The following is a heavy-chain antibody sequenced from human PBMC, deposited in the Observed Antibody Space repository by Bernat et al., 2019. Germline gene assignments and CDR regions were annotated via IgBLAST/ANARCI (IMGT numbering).Heavy chain of an antibody. V-gene: IGHV4-34*01. Sequence: QVQLQQWGAGLLKPSETLSLTCAVYGGSFSGYYWSWIRQPPGKGLEGIGESNHSGSTNYNPSLKSRVTISVDTSKNQFSLKLSSVTAADTAVYYCARTYCSGGSCLLDYWGQGTLVTVSS. CDR1: GGSFSGYY. J-gene: IGHJ4*02. CDR3: ARTYCSGGSCLLDY. D-gene: IGHD2-15*01. CDR2: SNHSGST.